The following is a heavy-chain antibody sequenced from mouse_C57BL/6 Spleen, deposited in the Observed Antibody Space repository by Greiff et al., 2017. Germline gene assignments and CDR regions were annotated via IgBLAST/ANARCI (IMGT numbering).Heavy chain of an antibody. CDR3: ATCSSSGGSAY. CDR2: IDPSDSYT. CDR1: GYTFTSYW. Sequence: QVQLQQPGAELVMPGASVKLSCKASGYTFTSYWMHWVKQRPGQGLEWIGEIDPSDSYTNYNQKFKGKSTLTVDKSSSTAYMQLSSLTSEDSAVYYCATCSSSGGSAYWGQGTLVTVSA. V-gene: IGHV1-69*01. J-gene: IGHJ3*01. D-gene: IGHD1-1*01.